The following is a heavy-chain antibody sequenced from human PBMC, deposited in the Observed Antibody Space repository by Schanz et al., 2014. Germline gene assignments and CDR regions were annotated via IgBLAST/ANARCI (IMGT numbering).Heavy chain of an antibody. Sequence: EVQVVESGGGLVQPGGSLRLSCVASGFNVSKSYVSWVRQAPGKGLEWVSGINWNGGSTGYADSVKGRFTISRDNAKNSLYLQMNSLRAEDTALYYCARDSGSSSWYPSDYWGQGTLVTVSS. CDR1: GFNVSKSY. V-gene: IGHV3-20*04. CDR2: INWNGGST. J-gene: IGHJ4*02. CDR3: ARDSGSSSWYPSDY. D-gene: IGHD6-13*01.